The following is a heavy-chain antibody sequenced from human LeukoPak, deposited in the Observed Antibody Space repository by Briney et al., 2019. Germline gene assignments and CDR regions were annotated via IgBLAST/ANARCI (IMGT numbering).Heavy chain of an antibody. CDR3: TTRSGDFWSGFVN. J-gene: IGHJ4*02. CDR1: ANSLSELS. CDR2: FDPEEAKM. D-gene: IGHD3-3*01. V-gene: IGHV1-24*01. Sequence: ASVTVSFTVSANSLSELSIQWVRQAPGKGLECMGGFDPEEAKMVYAQNFQGRVTMTEDTSTQTAYMELSGLTSDDTAVYYCTTRSGDFWSGFVNWGQGTLVTVSS.